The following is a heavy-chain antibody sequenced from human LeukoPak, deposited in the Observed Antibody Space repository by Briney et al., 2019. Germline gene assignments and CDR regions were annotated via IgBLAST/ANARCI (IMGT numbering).Heavy chain of an antibody. CDR3: ARVKSSSFPYFYFDY. D-gene: IGHD6-6*01. V-gene: IGHV1-2*06. Sequence: ASVKVSCKASGYTFTGYYMHWVRQAPGQGLEWMGRINPNSGGTNYAQKFQGRVTMTRGTSISTAYMELSRLRSDDTAVYYCARVKSSSFPYFYFDYWGQGTLVTVSS. CDR1: GYTFTGYY. J-gene: IGHJ4*02. CDR2: INPNSGGT.